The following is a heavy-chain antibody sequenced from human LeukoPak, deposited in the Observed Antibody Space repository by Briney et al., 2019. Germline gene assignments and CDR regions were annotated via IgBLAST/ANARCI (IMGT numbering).Heavy chain of an antibody. CDR3: ARAVGSSESNYFDP. D-gene: IGHD1-7*01. V-gene: IGHV4-59*08. CDR1: GGSISSYY. CDR2: IYYSGST. J-gene: IGHJ5*02. Sequence: SETLSLTCTVSGGSISSYYWSWIRQPPGKGLEWIGYIYYSGSTNYNPSLKSRVTILLDTSKNQFSLKLSSVTAADTAVYYCARAVGSSESNYFDPWGQGTLATVSS.